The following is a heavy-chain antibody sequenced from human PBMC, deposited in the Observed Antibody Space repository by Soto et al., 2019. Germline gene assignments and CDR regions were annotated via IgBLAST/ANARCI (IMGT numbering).Heavy chain of an antibody. J-gene: IGHJ4*02. CDR1: GGSLSGYY. CDR3: ARGQEGVAATH. Sequence: QVQLQQWGAGLLKPSETLSLNCAVTGGSLSGYYWSWIRQPPGKGLEWIGEVKDGGHTNYSPSLRGPVNISSDTYSNQFSLRLNSVTAADTGVYYCARGQEGVAATHWDQGSLVTVSS. V-gene: IGHV4-34*01. D-gene: IGHD6-25*01. CDR2: VKDGGHT.